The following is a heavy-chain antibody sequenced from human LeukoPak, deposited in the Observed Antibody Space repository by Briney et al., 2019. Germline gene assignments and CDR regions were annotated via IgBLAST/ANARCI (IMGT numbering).Heavy chain of an antibody. CDR3: ARGGEGSSTSPGGY. D-gene: IGHD2-2*01. CDR1: GYTFTGYY. J-gene: IGHJ4*02. V-gene: IGHV1-2*02. Sequence: ASVKVSCKASGYTFTGYYMYWVRQAPGQGLEWMGWINPDGGVTKSAQNFQGRVTMTRDTSISTAYMELSRLRSDDTAVYYCARGGEGSSTSPGGYWGQGTLVTVSS. CDR2: INPDGGVT.